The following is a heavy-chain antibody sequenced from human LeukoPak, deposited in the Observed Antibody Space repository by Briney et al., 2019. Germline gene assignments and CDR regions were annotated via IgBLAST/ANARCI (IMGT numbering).Heavy chain of an antibody. Sequence: NSGGPLRLSCAASGFTFSTYSVNWVRQAPGKGLVWVPSISGSSIYIYYADSVKGRFTIPRDNAKSSPFLQMNSLRAEDTAVYYCARELRGGSTSLDYWGQGTRVTVSS. J-gene: IGHJ4*02. D-gene: IGHD2-2*01. CDR3: ARELRGGSTSLDY. CDR1: GFTFSTYS. CDR2: ISGSSIYI. V-gene: IGHV3-21*04.